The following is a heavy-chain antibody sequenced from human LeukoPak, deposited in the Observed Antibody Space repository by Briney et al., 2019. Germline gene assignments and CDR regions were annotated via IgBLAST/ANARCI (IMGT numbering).Heavy chain of an antibody. CDR3: ARAKRVGASHGMDV. V-gene: IGHV4-34*01. D-gene: IGHD1-26*01. CDR1: GGSISSYY. Sequence: SETLSLTCTVSGGSISSYYWSWIRQPPGKGLEWIGEINHSGSTNYNPSLKSRVTISVDTSKNQFSLKLSSVTAADTAVYYCARAKRVGASHGMDVWGQGTTVTVSS. CDR2: INHSGST. J-gene: IGHJ6*02.